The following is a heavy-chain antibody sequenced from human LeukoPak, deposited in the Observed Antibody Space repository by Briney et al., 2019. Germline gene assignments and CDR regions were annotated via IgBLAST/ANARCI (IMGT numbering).Heavy chain of an antibody. CDR2: VYHSGST. D-gene: IGHD6-13*01. Sequence: SETLSLTCAVSGYSISSGYYWGWIRQPPGKGLEGIGSVYHSGSTYYNPSLKSRVTISVDTSKNQFSLKLSSVTAADTAVYYCARVDSSSWPSFDYWGQGTLVTVSS. J-gene: IGHJ4*02. V-gene: IGHV4-38-2*01. CDR1: GYSISSGYY. CDR3: ARVDSSSWPSFDY.